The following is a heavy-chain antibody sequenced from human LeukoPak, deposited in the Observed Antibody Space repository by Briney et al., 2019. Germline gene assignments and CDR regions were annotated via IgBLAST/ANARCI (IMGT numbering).Heavy chain of an antibody. J-gene: IGHJ4*02. CDR2: ISSSGSTI. D-gene: IGHD3-22*01. CDR1: GFTFSDYY. Sequence: GGSLRLSCAVSGFTFSDYYMSWTRQAPGKGLEWVSYISSSGSTIYYADSVKGRFTISRDNAKNSLYLQMNSLRAEDTAVYYCARDPPEENYYDSSGYSFYFDYWGQGTLVTVSS. V-gene: IGHV3-11*04. CDR3: ARDPPEENYYDSSGYSFYFDY.